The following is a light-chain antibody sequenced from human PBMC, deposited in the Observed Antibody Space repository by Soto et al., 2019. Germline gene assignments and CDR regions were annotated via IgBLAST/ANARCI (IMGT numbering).Light chain of an antibody. V-gene: IGKV3-11*01. CDR1: QSISSY. CDR2: GES. J-gene: IGKJ1*01. CDR3: QQRSNWPWT. Sequence: TQSPSSLSASVGDRVTITCRASQSISSYLNWYQQKNGKAPRLLIYGESTRATGIPARFSGSGSGTELNLTISRLEPEDFAVYYCQQRSNWPWTCGQGTKVDIK.